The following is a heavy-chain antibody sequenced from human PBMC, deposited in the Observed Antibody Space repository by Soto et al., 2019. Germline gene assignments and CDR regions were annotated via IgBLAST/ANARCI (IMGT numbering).Heavy chain of an antibody. V-gene: IGHV3-15*01. CDR3: PTDREVPAAMDYFDY. D-gene: IGHD2-2*01. CDR2: IKSKTDGGTT. J-gene: IGHJ4*02. Sequence: GGSLRLSCAASGFTFSNAWMSWVRQAPGKGLEWVGRIKSKTDGGTTDYAAPVKGRFTIPRDDSKNTLYLQMNSLKTEDTAVYYCPTDREVPAAMDYFDYWGQGTLFTVSA. CDR1: GFTFSNAW.